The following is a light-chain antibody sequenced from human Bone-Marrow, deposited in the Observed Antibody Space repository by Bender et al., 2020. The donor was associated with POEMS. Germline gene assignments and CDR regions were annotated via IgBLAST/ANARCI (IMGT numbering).Light chain of an antibody. Sequence: QSALTQPRSVSGSPGQSVTISCTGTSSDVGGYNYVSWYQQHPGKAPKLMFYDVNKRPSGVPDRFSGSKSGNTASLTISGLQAEDEADYHCCSYAATSAYVFGTGTKVTVL. CDR3: CSYAATSAYV. CDR1: SSDVGGYNY. J-gene: IGLJ1*01. V-gene: IGLV2-11*01. CDR2: DVN.